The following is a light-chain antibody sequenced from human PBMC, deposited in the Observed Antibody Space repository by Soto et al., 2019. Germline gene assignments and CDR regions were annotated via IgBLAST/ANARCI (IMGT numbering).Light chain of an antibody. J-gene: IGKJ1*01. V-gene: IGKV3-15*01. CDR2: GAS. CDR3: QEYNTRPWT. Sequence: ETVMTQSPATLSVSPGERATLSCRASQSVNSNLAWYQQKLGQAPRVLIYGASTRATGIPARFSGSGSGTEFILTITSLQSEDFATYSCQEYNTRPWTFGQGTKVDI. CDR1: QSVNSN.